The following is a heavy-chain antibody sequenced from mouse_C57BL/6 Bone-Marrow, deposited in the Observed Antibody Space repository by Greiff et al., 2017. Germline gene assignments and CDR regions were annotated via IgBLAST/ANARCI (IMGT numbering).Heavy chain of an antibody. CDR1: GFNIKDDY. CDR3: SSVDGDYFDF. Sequence: EVQLQQSGAELVRPGASVKLSCTASGFNIKDDYIHWVKQRPEQGLEWIGWIDPAIGDTEYASKFQGKATITSDTSSNTAYLQLSSLTSEDAAVYYCSSVDGDYFDFWGRGTPLTVAS. V-gene: IGHV14-4*01. D-gene: IGHD2-3*01. J-gene: IGHJ2*01. CDR2: IDPAIGDT.